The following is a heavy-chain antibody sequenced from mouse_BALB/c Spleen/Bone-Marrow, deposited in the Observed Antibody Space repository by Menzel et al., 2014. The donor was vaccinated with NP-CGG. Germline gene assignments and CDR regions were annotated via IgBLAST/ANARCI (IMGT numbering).Heavy chain of an antibody. CDR3: ARGTGTYFDV. D-gene: IGHD4-1*01. J-gene: IGHJ1*01. Sequence: EVKLQESGPGLVKPSQSLSLTCSVTGFSITSGYYWNWIRQFPGNKLEWMDYITYDGSNNYNPSPKNRLSITRDTSKNQFFLKLNSVTPEDTATYYCARGTGTYFDVWGAGTSVTVSS. V-gene: IGHV3-6*02. CDR2: ITYDGSN. CDR1: GFSITSGYY.